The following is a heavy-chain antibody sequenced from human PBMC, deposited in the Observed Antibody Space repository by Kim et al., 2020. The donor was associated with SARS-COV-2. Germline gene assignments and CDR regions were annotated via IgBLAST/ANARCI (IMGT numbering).Heavy chain of an antibody. D-gene: IGHD5-12*01. Sequence: SETLSLTCTVSGGSISSSSYYWGWIRQPPGKGLEWIGSIYYSGSTYYNPSLKSRVTISVDTSKNQFSLKLSSVTAADTAVYYCARQMGWLRFEDYYFDYWGQGTLVTVSS. CDR3: ARQMGWLRFEDYYFDY. J-gene: IGHJ4*02. CDR1: GGSISSSSYY. V-gene: IGHV4-39*01. CDR2: IYYSGST.